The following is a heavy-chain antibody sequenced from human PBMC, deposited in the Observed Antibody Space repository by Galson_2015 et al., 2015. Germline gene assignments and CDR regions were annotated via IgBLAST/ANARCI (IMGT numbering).Heavy chain of an antibody. D-gene: IGHD6-19*01. V-gene: IGHV3-30*03. CDR3: ARGYSSGWYFVY. Sequence: SLRLSCAASGFTFSSYGMHWVRQAPGKGLEWVAVISYDGSNKYYADSVKGRFTISRDNSKNTLYLQMNSLRAEDTAVYYCARGYSSGWYFVYWGQGTLVTVSS. CDR1: GFTFSSYG. J-gene: IGHJ4*02. CDR2: ISYDGSNK.